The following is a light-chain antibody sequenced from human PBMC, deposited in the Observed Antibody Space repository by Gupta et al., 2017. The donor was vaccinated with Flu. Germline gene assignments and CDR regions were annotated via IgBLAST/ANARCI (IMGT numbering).Light chain of an antibody. Sequence: CSGNVLAKKYGRCFQQKPGQAPILVIYKDTLRPSEIPERFSGSSSGTTITLTISGAQAEDEADYYCYSAADNYVVFGGGTKLTVL. V-gene: IGLV3-27*01. J-gene: IGLJ2*01. CDR2: KDT. CDR3: YSAADNYVV. CDR1: VLAKKY.